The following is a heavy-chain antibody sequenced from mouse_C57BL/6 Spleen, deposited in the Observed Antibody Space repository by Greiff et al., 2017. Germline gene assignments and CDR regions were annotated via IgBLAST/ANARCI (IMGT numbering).Heavy chain of an antibody. CDR2: ISSGSSTI. CDR3: ARANYSKYDY. J-gene: IGHJ2*01. D-gene: IGHD2-5*01. CDR1: GFTFSDYG. V-gene: IGHV5-17*01. Sequence: EVKLMESGGGLVKPGGSLKLSCAASGFTFSDYGMHWVRQAPEKGLEWVAYISSGSSTIYYADTVKGRFTISRDNAKNTLFLQMTSLRSEDTAMYYCARANYSKYDYWGQGTTLTVSS.